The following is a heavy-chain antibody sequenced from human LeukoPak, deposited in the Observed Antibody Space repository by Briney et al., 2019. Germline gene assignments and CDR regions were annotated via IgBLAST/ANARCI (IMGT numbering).Heavy chain of an antibody. D-gene: IGHD3-3*01. CDR2: IYYSGST. Sequence: SETLSLTCTVSGGSISSSSYYWGWIRRPPGKGLEWIGSIYYSGSTYYNPSLKSRVTISVDTSKNQFSLKLSSVTAADTAVYYCARASYYDFWSGYPPPRGFDPWGQGTLVTVSS. CDR3: ARASYYDFWSGYPPPRGFDP. J-gene: IGHJ5*02. V-gene: IGHV4-39*07. CDR1: GGSISSSSYY.